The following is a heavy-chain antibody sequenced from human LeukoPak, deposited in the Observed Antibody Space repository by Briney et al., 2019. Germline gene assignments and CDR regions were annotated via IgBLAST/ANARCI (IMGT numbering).Heavy chain of an antibody. CDR1: GFAFRTYE. CDR2: ISSSGSTI. Sequence: PGGTLRLSCAASGFAFRTYEMNWVRQAPGKGLEWVAYISSSGSTIYYADSVKGRFTISRDNAKNTLYLQMNSLRAEYTGVYYCARLGDSSGYYDYWGQGTLVTVSS. J-gene: IGHJ4*02. CDR3: ARLGDSSGYYDY. V-gene: IGHV3-48*03. D-gene: IGHD3-22*01.